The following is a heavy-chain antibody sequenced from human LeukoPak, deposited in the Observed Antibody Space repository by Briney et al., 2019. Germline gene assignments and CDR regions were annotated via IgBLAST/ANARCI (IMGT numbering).Heavy chain of an antibody. CDR1: GYTFSGFY. Sequence: GASVKVSCKASGYTFSGFYIHWVRQAPGQGLEWMGWINTNTGNPTYAQGFTGRFVFSLDTSVSTAYLQISSLKAEDTAVYYCARLRYFDWLLLDPWGQGTLVTVSS. V-gene: IGHV7-4-1*02. CDR3: ARLRYFDWLLLDP. D-gene: IGHD3-9*01. J-gene: IGHJ5*02. CDR2: INTNTGNP.